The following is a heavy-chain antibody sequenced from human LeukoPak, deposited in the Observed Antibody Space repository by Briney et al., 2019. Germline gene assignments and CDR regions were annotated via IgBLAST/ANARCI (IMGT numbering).Heavy chain of an antibody. J-gene: IGHJ4*02. CDR3: ARGSPHEYCSSTSCYTFDY. V-gene: IGHV3-11*04. D-gene: IGHD2-2*02. CDR2: ISSSSSTI. CDR1: GFTFSDYY. Sequence: GGSLRLSCAASGFTFSDYYMSWIRQAPGKGLEWVSYISSSSSTIYYADSVKGRFTISRDNAKNSLYLQMNSLRAEDTAVYYCARGSPHEYCSSTSCYTFDYWGQGTLVTVSS.